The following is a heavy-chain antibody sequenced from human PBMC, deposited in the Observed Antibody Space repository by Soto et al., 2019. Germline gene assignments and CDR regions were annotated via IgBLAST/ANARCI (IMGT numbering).Heavy chain of an antibody. Sequence: GESLKISCKGSGYSFTSYWINWVRQMPGKGLEWMGAIYPGDSDTRYSPSFQGQVTISAGKSINTAYLQWRSLKASDTAVYYCARHRGSPGSYFGLDVWGQGTTVTVSS. CDR2: IYPGDSDT. CDR1: GYSFTSYW. J-gene: IGHJ6*02. V-gene: IGHV5-51*01. CDR3: ARHRGSPGSYFGLDV. D-gene: IGHD5-12*01.